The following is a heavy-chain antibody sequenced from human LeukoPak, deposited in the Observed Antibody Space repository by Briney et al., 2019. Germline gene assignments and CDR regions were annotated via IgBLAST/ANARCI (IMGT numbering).Heavy chain of an antibody. CDR1: GYSFTTYW. D-gene: IGHD6-13*01. CDR3: ARGGYNSPLDY. CDR2: IYLDDSDT. J-gene: IGHJ4*02. V-gene: IGHV5-51*01. Sequence: GESLKISCEGSGYSFTTYWIGWVRQMPVKGLEWMGTIYLDDSDTRYSPSFQGQVTISADKSISTAYVQWSSLKASDTAMYYCARGGYNSPLDYWGQGTLVTVSS.